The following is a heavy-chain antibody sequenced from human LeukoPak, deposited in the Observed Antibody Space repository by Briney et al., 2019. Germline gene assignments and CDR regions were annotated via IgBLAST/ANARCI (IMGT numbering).Heavy chain of an antibody. CDR2: INPNSGGT. J-gene: IGHJ4*02. CDR1: GYTFTGYY. Sequence: ASVKVSCKASGYTFTGYYMHWVRQAPGQGLEWMGWINPNSGGTNYVQKFQGRVTMTRDTSISTAYMELSRLRSDDTAVYYCARVGSMITFGGVIGIDFDYWGQGTLVTVSS. CDR3: ARVGSMITFGGVIGIDFDY. V-gene: IGHV1-2*02. D-gene: IGHD3-16*02.